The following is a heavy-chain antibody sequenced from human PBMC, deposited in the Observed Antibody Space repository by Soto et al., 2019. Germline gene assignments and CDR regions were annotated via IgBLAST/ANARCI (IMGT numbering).Heavy chain of an antibody. Sequence: QVQLVQSGAEVKKPGSSVKVSCKASGGTFSSYAISWVRQAPGQGLEWMGGIIPIFGTANYAQKFQGRVTITADKSTSTAYMELSSLRSEHTAVYYCASVRPNYDFWSGLPSYYYYGMDVWGQGTTVTVSS. CDR1: GGTFSSYA. V-gene: IGHV1-69*06. CDR2: IIPIFGTA. CDR3: ASVRPNYDFWSGLPSYYYYGMDV. J-gene: IGHJ6*02. D-gene: IGHD3-3*01.